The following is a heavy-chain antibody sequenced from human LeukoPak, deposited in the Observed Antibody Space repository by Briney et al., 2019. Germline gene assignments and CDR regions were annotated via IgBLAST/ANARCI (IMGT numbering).Heavy chain of an antibody. V-gene: IGHV1-69*04. CDR2: IIPILGIA. CDR3: ARDSIAAAGLFDY. CDR1: GGSFSSYA. D-gene: IGHD6-13*01. Sequence: SVKVSCKASGGSFSSYAISWVRQAPGQGLEWMGRIIPILGIANYAQKFQGRVTITADKSTSTAYMELSSLRSEDTAVYYCARDSIAAAGLFDYWGQGTLVTVSS. J-gene: IGHJ4*02.